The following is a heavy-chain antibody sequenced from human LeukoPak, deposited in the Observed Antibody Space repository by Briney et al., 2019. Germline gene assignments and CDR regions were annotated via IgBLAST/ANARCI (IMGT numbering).Heavy chain of an antibody. CDR1: GFTFSSYW. CDR3: ARAIRGSAVDTGDR. J-gene: IGHJ4*02. CDR2: LKKDGSEE. V-gene: IGHV3-7*01. Sequence: PGGSLRLSCAASGFTFSSYWVRGVRQAPGKGREGVANLKKDGSEEYYVDSVKGRFTISRDNAKNSLFLQMNSLTVEATAVYYCARAIRGSAVDTGDRWGQGNLVTVSS. D-gene: IGHD2-8*02.